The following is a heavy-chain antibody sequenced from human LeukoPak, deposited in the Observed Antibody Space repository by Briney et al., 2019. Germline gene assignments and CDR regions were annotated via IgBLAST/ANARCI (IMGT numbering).Heavy chain of an antibody. Sequence: PETLSLTCTVSGGSISSYYWSWIRQPPGKGLEWIGYIYYSGSTNYNPSLKSRVTISVDTSKNQFSLKLSSVTAADTAVYYCARDSYSSGWYGYWGQGTLVTVSS. V-gene: IGHV4-59*01. D-gene: IGHD6-19*01. J-gene: IGHJ4*02. CDR2: IYYSGST. CDR3: ARDSYSSGWYGY. CDR1: GGSISSYY.